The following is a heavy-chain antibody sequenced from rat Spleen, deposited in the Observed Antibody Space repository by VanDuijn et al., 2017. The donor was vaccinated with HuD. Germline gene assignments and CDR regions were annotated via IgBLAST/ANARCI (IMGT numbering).Heavy chain of an antibody. D-gene: IGHD1-11*01. CDR3: ARNYGGSPFDY. V-gene: IGHV5-7*01. CDR1: GFTFSDYY. CDR2: ISYDGSST. J-gene: IGHJ2*01. Sequence: EVQLVESGGGLVQPGRSLKLSCAASGFTFSDYYMAWVRQAPTKGLEWVATISYDGSSTYYRDSVKGRFTISRDSAKSTLYLQMDSLRSEDTATYYCARNYGGSPFDYWGQGVMVTVSS.